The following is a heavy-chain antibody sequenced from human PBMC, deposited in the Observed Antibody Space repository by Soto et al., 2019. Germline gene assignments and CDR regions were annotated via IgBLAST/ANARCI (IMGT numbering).Heavy chain of an antibody. J-gene: IGHJ4*02. Sequence: SETLSLTCTVSGGSISSGDYYWSWIRQPPGKGLEWIGYIYYSGSTYYNPSLKSRVTISVDTSKNQFSLKLSSVTAADTAVYYCARPLDDRYCSGGSCGEDYWGQGTLVTVSS. CDR1: GGSISSGDYY. CDR2: IYYSGST. V-gene: IGHV4-30-4*01. CDR3: ARPLDDRYCSGGSCGEDY. D-gene: IGHD2-15*01.